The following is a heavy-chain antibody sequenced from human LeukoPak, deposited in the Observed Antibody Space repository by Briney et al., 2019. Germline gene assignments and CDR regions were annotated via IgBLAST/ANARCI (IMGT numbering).Heavy chain of an antibody. V-gene: IGHV3-7*01. CDR2: IKQDGSEK. D-gene: IGHD6-13*01. J-gene: IGHJ3*02. Sequence: GGSLRLSCAASGFTFSSYWMSWVRQAPGKGLEWVANIKQDGSEKYYVDSVKGRFTISRDNAKNSLYLQMNSLRAEDTAVYYCARDHYSSSWFLPDAFDIWGQGTMVTVSS. CDR1: GFTFSSYW. CDR3: ARDHYSSSWFLPDAFDI.